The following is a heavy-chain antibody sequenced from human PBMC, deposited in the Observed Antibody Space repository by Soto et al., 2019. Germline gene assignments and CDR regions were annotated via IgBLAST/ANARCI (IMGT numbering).Heavy chain of an antibody. CDR3: ATELGEIPASPFDA. CDR1: GVTFSSET. CDR2: IIPLFGTA. Sequence: QVQLVQSGADVKKPGSSVKVSCQASGVTFSSETLGWVRQAPGQGLEWVGGIIPLFGTASYAQKFQGRVTITADESTSTDYMELSSLRSDDTAVYFCATELGEIPASPFDAWGKGTLVTVSS. D-gene: IGHD3-10*01. V-gene: IGHV1-69*01. J-gene: IGHJ4*02.